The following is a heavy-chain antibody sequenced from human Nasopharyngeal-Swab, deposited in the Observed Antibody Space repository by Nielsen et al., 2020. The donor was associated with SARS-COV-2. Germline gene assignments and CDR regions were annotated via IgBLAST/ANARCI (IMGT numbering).Heavy chain of an antibody. Sequence: GESLKISCAASGFTFSSYSMNWVRQAPGKGLEWVSYISSSSSTIHYADPVKGRFTISRDNAKNSLYLQMNSLRAEDTAVYYCARGGDFQHWGQGTLVTVSS. CDR1: GFTFSSYS. CDR3: ARGGDFQH. V-gene: IGHV3-48*01. D-gene: IGHD3-10*01. CDR2: ISSSSSTI. J-gene: IGHJ1*01.